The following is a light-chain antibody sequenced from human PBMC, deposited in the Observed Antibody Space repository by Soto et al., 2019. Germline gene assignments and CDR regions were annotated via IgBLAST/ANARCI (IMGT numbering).Light chain of an antibody. CDR2: DVS. CDR1: SSDVGSYKY. J-gene: IGLJ1*01. CDR3: NSYTTSCPLV. V-gene: IGLV2-14*03. Sequence: QSALTQPASVSGSPGQSITISCTGTSSDVGSYKYVSWYQQHPGKAPKLMIYDVSNRPSGVSNRFSGSKSGNTASLTISGLRAEDEADYYCNSYTTSCPLVLGSGTRVTV.